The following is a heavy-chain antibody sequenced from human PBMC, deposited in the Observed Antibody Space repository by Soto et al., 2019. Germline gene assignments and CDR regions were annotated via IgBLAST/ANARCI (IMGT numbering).Heavy chain of an antibody. CDR1: GFSLTTRGVG. J-gene: IGHJ4*02. CDR2: IYWDDDE. V-gene: IGHV2-5*02. CDR3: AHRPRGYSYHFDY. D-gene: IGHD5-18*01. Sequence: QITLKESGPTLVKPTQTLTLTCTFSGFSLTTRGVGVGWIRQPPGKALEWLALIYWDDDEGYSPSLKSRLNITQEPSKNQVVLTMTNKDPVEKATFYCAHRPRGYSYHFDYWGQGTLVTVSS.